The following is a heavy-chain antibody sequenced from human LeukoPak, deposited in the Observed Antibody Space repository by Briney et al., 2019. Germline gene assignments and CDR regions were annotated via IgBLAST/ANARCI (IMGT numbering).Heavy chain of an antibody. CDR2: ISYDGSNK. J-gene: IGHJ4*01. Sequence: PGGSLRLSCAASGFTFSSYGMHWVRQAPGKGLEWVAVISYDGSNKYYADSVKGRFTISRDNSKNTLYLQMNSLRAEDTAVYYCAKGGSIIVVGIADYWGHGTLVTVSS. V-gene: IGHV3-30*18. CDR1: GFTFSSYG. CDR3: AKGGSIIVVGIADY. D-gene: IGHD3-22*01.